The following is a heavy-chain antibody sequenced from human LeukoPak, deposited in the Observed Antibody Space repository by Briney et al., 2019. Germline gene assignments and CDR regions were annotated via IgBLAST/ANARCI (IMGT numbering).Heavy chain of an antibody. CDR2: IIPIFGTA. V-gene: IGHV1-69*05. Sequence: SVKVSCKASGGTFSSYAISWVRQAPGQGLEWMGGIIPIFGTANYAQKFQGRVTITTDESTSTAYMELSSLRSEDTAVYYCARSYEPYYYYYYMDVCGKGTTVTVSS. CDR3: ARSYEPYYYYYYMDV. D-gene: IGHD3-3*01. CDR1: GGTFSSYA. J-gene: IGHJ6*03.